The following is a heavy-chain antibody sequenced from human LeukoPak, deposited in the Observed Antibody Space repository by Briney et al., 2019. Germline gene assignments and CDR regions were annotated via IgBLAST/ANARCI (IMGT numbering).Heavy chain of an antibody. J-gene: IGHJ4*02. V-gene: IGHV1-2*04. CDR3: ARDIVSSFLKGVTVTHVFDY. CDR2: INPNSGGT. CDR1: GYTFTGYY. D-gene: IGHD4-17*01. Sequence: ASVKVSFKASGYTFTGYYIRWVRQAPGQGLQWMGWINPNSGGTNYTQKFQGWVTMTRDTSISTVYMELSRLRSDDTAVYYCARDIVSSFLKGVTVTHVFDYWGQGTLVTVSS.